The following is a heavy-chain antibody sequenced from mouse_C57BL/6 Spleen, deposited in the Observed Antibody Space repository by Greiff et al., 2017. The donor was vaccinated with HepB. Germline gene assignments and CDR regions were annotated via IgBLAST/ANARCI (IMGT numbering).Heavy chain of an antibody. CDR1: GFNIKDYY. CDR3: TIPWDSNSYYFDY. J-gene: IGHJ2*01. CDR2: IDPEDGDT. D-gene: IGHD2-5*01. Sequence: EVQLQQSGAELVRPGASVKLSCTASGFNIKDYYMHWVKQRPEQGLEWIGRIDPEDGDTEYAPKFQGKATMTADTSSNTAYLQLSSLTSEDTAVYYCTIPWDSNSYYFDYWGQGTTLTVSS. V-gene: IGHV14-1*01.